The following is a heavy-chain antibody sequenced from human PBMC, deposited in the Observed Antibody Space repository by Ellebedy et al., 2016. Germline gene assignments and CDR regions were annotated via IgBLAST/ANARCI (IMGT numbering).Heavy chain of an antibody. J-gene: IGHJ4*02. V-gene: IGHV3-21*04. CDR3: AKGLAGIAARPLDY. D-gene: IGHD6-6*01. Sequence: GGSLRLXXAASGFTFSSYSMNWVRQAPGKGLEWVSSISSSSSYIYYADSVKGRFTISRDNAKNSLYLQMNSLRAEDTALYYCAKGLAGIAARPLDYWGQGTLVTVSS. CDR1: GFTFSSYS. CDR2: ISSSSSYI.